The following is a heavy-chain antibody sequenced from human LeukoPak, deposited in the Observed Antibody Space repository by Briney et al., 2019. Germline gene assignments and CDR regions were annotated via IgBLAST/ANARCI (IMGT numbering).Heavy chain of an antibody. J-gene: IGHJ6*02. V-gene: IGHV3-33*01. CDR2: IWYDGTKK. Sequence: GGSLRLPCAASGFTFSRYGMHWVRQAPGKGLEWVAVIWYDGTKKYYADSVKGRFTLARDNSKNTLFLQMDSLRDEDTAVYYCARDVRSGGGHDPHYGMDVWGHGTTVTVS. CDR1: GFTFSRYG. CDR3: ARDVRSGGGHDPHYGMDV. D-gene: IGHD5-12*01.